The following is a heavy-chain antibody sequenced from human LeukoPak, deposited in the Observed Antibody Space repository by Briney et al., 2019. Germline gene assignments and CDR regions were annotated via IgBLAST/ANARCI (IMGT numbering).Heavy chain of an antibody. J-gene: IGHJ4*02. CDR2: INHSGST. V-gene: IGHV4-34*01. Sequence: SETLSLTWAVYGGSFSGHYWSWIRQPPGKGLEWIGEINHSGSTNYNPSLKSRVTISVDTSKNQFSLKLSSVTAADTVVYYCASGRSWYGNSYFDYWGQGTLVTVSS. CDR1: GGSFSGHY. CDR3: ASGRSWYGNSYFDY. D-gene: IGHD6-13*01.